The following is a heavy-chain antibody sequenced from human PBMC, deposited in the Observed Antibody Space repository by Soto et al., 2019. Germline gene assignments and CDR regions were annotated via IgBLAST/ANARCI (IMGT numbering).Heavy chain of an antibody. J-gene: IGHJ4*02. V-gene: IGHV4-39*01. D-gene: IGHD3-10*01. CDR1: GGSISSSSCY. CDR3: ARLDTMIRGSYDY. CDR2: IYYTGST. Sequence: QLQLQESGPGLVKPSETLSLTCTVSGGSISSSSCYWGWIRQPPGKGLEWIGNIYYTGSTYYNPSLKSRVTISVDTSKNQFSLKLSSVTAADTAVYSCARLDTMIRGSYDYWGQGTLVTVSS.